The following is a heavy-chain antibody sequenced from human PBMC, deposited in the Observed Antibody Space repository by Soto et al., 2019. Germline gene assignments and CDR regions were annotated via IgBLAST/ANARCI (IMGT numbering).Heavy chain of an antibody. CDR2: INHSGST. CDR3: ARERVRSTGNYYYYYGMDV. D-gene: IGHD6-25*01. V-gene: IGHV4-34*01. J-gene: IGHJ6*02. Sequence: SETLSLTCAVYGGSFSGYYWSWIRQPPGKGLEWIGEINHSGSTNYNPSLKSRVTISVDTSKNQFSLKLSSVTAADKAVYYCARERVRSTGNYYYYYGMDVWGQGTTVTVS. CDR1: GGSFSGYY.